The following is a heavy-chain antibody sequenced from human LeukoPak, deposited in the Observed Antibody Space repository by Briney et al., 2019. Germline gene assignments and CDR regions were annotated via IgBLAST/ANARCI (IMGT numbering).Heavy chain of an antibody. CDR1: GGSISSGSYY. J-gene: IGHJ4*02. Sequence: SETLSLTCTVSGGSISSGSYYWSWIRQPAGKGLEWIGRIYTSGSTNYNPSLKSRVTISVDTSKNQFSLKLSSVTAADTAVYYCARETMMAYFDYWGQGTLVTVSS. V-gene: IGHV4-61*02. CDR3: ARETMMAYFDY. CDR2: IYTSGST. D-gene: IGHD5-24*01.